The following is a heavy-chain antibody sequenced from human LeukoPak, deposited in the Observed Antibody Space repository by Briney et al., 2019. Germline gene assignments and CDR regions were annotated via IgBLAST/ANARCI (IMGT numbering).Heavy chain of an antibody. D-gene: IGHD6-19*01. V-gene: IGHV1-46*01. CDR2: INPSGGST. CDR1: GYTFTSYY. CDR3: AREPMGIAVAGSGYFDY. J-gene: IGHJ4*02. Sequence: ASVKVSCKASGYTFTSYYMHWVRQAPGQGLEWMGIINPSGGSTSYAQKFQGRVTVTRDTSTSTVYMELSSLRSEATAVYYCAREPMGIAVAGSGYFDYWGQGTPVTVSP.